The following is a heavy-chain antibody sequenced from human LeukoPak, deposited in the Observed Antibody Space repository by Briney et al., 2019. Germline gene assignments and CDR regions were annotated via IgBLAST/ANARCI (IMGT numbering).Heavy chain of an antibody. CDR3: ARERWLQSPDY. CDR2: INHSGST. CDR1: GGSFSNYY. J-gene: IGHJ4*02. V-gene: IGHV4-34*01. D-gene: IGHD5-24*01. Sequence: SETLSLTCAVYGGSFSNYYWSWIRQPPGKGLEWIGEINHSGSTNYNPSLKSRVTISVDTSKSQFSLKLSSVTAADTAVYYCARERWLQSPDYWGQGTLVTVSS.